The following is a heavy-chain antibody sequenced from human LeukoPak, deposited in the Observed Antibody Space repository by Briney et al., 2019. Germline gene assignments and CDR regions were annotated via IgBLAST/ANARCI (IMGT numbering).Heavy chain of an antibody. D-gene: IGHD3-10*01. CDR1: GFTFSNYE. V-gene: IGHV3-48*01. J-gene: IGHJ4*02. CDR2: ISSSSSTI. CDR3: ASLDYYGSGSYYGLDY. Sequence: GGSLRLSCAASGFTFSNYEINWVRQAPGRGLEWVSYISSSSSTIYYADSVKGRFTISRDNAKNSLYLQMNSLRAEDTAVYYCASLDYYGSGSYYGLDYWGQGTLVTVSS.